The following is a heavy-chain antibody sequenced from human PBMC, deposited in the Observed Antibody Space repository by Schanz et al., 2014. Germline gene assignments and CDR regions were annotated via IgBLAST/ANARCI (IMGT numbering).Heavy chain of an antibody. CDR1: GNIFTNYY. CDR2: INPSGGNA. D-gene: IGHD4-4*01. CDR3: ARDQAVTGIDY. V-gene: IGHV1-46*01. J-gene: IGHJ4*02. Sequence: QLQLVQSGAEVKRPGASAKVTCKASGNIFTNYYIHWVRQAPGQGLEWMGIINPSGGNANYAQKFQGRVTITADKSTGTVYMELSGLGPDDTAVYYCARDQAVTGIDYWGQGTQVTVSS.